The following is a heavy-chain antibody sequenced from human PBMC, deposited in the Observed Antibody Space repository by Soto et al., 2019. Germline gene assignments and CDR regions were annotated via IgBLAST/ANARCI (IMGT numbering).Heavy chain of an antibody. V-gene: IGHV5-51*01. D-gene: IGHD6-6*01. J-gene: IGHJ5*02. CDR2: IYPGDSDT. Sequence: PGESLKISCKGSGYSFTSYWIGWVRQMPGKGLEWMGIIYPGDSDTRYSPSFQGQVTISADKSISTAYLQWSSLKASDTAMYYCARHGSYSSLRRNWFDPWGQGTLVTVSS. CDR1: GYSFTSYW. CDR3: ARHGSYSSLRRNWFDP.